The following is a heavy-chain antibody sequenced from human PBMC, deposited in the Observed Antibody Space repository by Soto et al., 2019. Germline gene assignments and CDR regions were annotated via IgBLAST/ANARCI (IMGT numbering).Heavy chain of an antibody. Sequence: GASVKVSCKASGYTFTGYYMHWVRQAPGQGLEWMGWINPNSGGTNYAQKFQGRVTMTRDTSISTAYMELSRLRSDDTAVYYCARVEYYYVSSGCLDYWGQGTLVTVSS. CDR2: INPNSGGT. J-gene: IGHJ4*02. CDR3: ARVEYYYVSSGCLDY. V-gene: IGHV1-2*02. D-gene: IGHD3-22*01. CDR1: GYTFTGYY.